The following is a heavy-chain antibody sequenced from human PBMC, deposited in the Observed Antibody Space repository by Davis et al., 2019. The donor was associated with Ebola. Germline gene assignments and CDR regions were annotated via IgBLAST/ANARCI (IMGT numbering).Heavy chain of an antibody. CDR1: GFSFSRYW. CDR3: AGESRRRGYYYYYGMDV. Sequence: GESLKISCAASGFSFSRYWMHWVRQAPGKGLEWVSVIYSGGSTYYADSVKGRFTISRDNSKNTLYLQMNSLRAEDTAVYYCAGESRRRGYYYYYGMDVWGQGTTVTVSS. CDR2: IYSGGST. V-gene: IGHV3-53*01. J-gene: IGHJ6*02.